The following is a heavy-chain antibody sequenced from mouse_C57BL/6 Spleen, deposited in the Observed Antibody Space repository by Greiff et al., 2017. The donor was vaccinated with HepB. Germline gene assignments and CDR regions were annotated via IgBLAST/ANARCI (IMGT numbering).Heavy chain of an antibody. V-gene: IGHV5-4*03. J-gene: IGHJ2*01. CDR3: ARNYGNYQGPFDY. Sequence: EVKLVESGGGLVKPGGSLKLSCAASGFTFSSYAMSWVRQTPEKRLEWVATISDGGSYTYYPDNVKGRFTISRDNAKNNLYLQMSHLKSEDTAMYYCARNYGNYQGPFDYWGQGTTLTVSS. D-gene: IGHD2-1*01. CDR1: GFTFSSYA. CDR2: ISDGGSYT.